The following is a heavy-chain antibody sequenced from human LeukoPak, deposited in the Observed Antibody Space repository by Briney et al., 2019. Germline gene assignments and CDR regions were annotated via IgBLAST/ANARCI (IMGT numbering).Heavy chain of an antibody. CDR2: ITGSGGST. CDR1: GFTFSSYV. CDR3: AKDKGSSWPKNWFDP. Sequence: PGGSLRLSCAASGFTFSSYVMSWVRQAPGKGLEWVSAITGSGGSTYYADSVKGRFTISRDISKNTLYLQMNSLRAEDTAIYYCAKDKGSSWPKNWFDPWGQGTLVTVSS. V-gene: IGHV3-23*01. J-gene: IGHJ5*02. D-gene: IGHD6-13*01.